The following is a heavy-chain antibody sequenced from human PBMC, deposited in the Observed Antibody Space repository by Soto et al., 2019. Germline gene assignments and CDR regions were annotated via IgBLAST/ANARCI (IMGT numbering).Heavy chain of an antibody. J-gene: IGHJ4*02. D-gene: IGHD6-13*01. CDR1: GFTFTHYA. CDR3: ATRMYSTSWYYFVS. V-gene: IGHV3-23*01. CDR2: IGGGSGST. Sequence: EVQLLESGGGFVQPGGSLRLSCAASGFTFTHYALSWVRQAPGKGLKWVSTIGGGSGSTSYADSVKGRFSISRENSKNTLYLQMSSLRAEDTALYYCATRMYSTSWYYFVSWGQGTLVTVSS.